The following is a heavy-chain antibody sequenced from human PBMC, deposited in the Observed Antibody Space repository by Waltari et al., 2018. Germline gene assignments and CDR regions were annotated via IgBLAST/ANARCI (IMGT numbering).Heavy chain of an antibody. J-gene: IGHJ4*02. V-gene: IGHV1-69*08. CDR1: GGTFSSDV. CDR3: AKEGVYQWRVVVISMLDH. CDR2: INPVEGTT. Sequence: QVQLVQSGAEVKKPGSSVKVSCKASGGTFSSDVISWVRQVPGQGLEWMGRINPVEGTTDYDQKFQGRVTLTADKSTNTAYMELSSLKSEDTGIYYCAKEGVYQWRVVVISMLDHWGQGTLVTVSS. D-gene: IGHD3-22*01.